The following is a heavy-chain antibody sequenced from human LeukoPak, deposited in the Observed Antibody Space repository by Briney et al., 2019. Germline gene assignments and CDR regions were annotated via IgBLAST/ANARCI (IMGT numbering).Heavy chain of an antibody. Sequence: PGGSLRLSCAASGFTFSSYGMSWVRQAPGKGLEWDSAISGSGGSTYYADSVKGRFTISRDNSKNTLYLQVNSLRAEDTAVYFCAKSPDDYYYFYMDVWGKGTTVTVSS. CDR1: GFTFSSYG. V-gene: IGHV3-23*01. D-gene: IGHD1-14*01. J-gene: IGHJ6*03. CDR2: ISGSGGST. CDR3: AKSPDDYYYFYMDV.